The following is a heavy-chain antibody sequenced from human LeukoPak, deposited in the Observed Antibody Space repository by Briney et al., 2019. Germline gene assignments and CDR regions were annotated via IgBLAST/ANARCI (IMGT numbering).Heavy chain of an antibody. V-gene: IGHV4-59*08. J-gene: IGHJ4*02. CDR1: GGSISSYY. CDR2: FYYSGST. D-gene: IGHD1-26*01. CDR3: ARQGGRYGKYDFDY. Sequence: PSETLSLTCTVSGGSISSYYWSWIRQPPGKGLEWIGYFYYSGSTNYNPSRKSRVTISVDTSKNQFSLKLSSVTAADTAVYYCARQGGRYGKYDFDYWGQGTLVTVSS.